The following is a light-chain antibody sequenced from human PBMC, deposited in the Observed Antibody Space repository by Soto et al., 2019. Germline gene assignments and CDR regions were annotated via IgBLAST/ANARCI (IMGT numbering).Light chain of an antibody. J-gene: IGLJ1*01. Sequence: QSALTQPASLSGSPGQSITISCTGTSSDIGAYDYVSWFQQHPGKAPKLMISEGNNRPSGVSNRFSGSKSGNTAYLTISGLQVEDEAYYFCFSFTATSNHVFGTGTKLTVL. CDR1: SSDIGAYDY. CDR3: FSFTATSNHV. V-gene: IGLV2-14*01. CDR2: EGN.